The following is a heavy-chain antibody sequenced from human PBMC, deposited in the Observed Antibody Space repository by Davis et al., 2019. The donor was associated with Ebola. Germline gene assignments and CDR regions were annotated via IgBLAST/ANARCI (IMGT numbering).Heavy chain of an antibody. V-gene: IGHV1-2*02. CDR1: GYTFTGYY. Sequence: GESLKISCKASGYTFTGYYMHWVRQAPGQGLEWMGWINPNSGGTNYAQKFQGRVTMTRDTSISTAYMELSRLRSDDTAVYYCAKCSLFGVELNDYWGQGTLVTVSS. D-gene: IGHD3-3*01. J-gene: IGHJ4*02. CDR3: AKCSLFGVELNDY. CDR2: INPNSGGT.